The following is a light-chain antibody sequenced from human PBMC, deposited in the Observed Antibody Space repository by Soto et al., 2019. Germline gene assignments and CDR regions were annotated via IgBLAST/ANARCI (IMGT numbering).Light chain of an antibody. CDR1: SSNIGSNT. Sequence: QSVLTQPPSASGTPGQRVTISCSGSSSNIGSNTVNWHQQLAGTAPKLLIYSNNYRPSGVPDRFSGSKSGTSASLAISGLQSEDSADYYCAAWDDSLNAVIFGGGTKLTVL. J-gene: IGLJ2*01. V-gene: IGLV1-44*01. CDR3: AAWDDSLNAVI. CDR2: SNN.